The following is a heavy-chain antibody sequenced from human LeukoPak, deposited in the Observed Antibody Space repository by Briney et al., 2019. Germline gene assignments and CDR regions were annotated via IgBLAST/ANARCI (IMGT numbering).Heavy chain of an antibody. J-gene: IGHJ4*02. CDR2: IYSGGTT. Sequence: GGSLRLSCAASGFIVSSNYMSWVRQAPGKGLEWVSVIYSGGTTYYADSAKGRFTISRDNSKNTLYLQMNSLRAEDTAVYYCARVSSDSSGWYEFDYWGQGTLVTVSS. CDR3: ARVSSDSSGWYEFDY. V-gene: IGHV3-53*01. D-gene: IGHD6-19*01. CDR1: GFIVSSNY.